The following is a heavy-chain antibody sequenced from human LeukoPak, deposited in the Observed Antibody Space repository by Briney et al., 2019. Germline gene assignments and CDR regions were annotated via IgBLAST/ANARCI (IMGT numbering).Heavy chain of an antibody. CDR1: GFTFSNYW. Sequence: PGGSLRLSCAASGFTFSNYWMTWVRQAPGRGLEWVANIRQDGSEKYYVDSVEGRFTISRDNAKNSLYLQMNSLRAEDTAVYYCARDYVWGSDRYTDYWGQGTLVTVSS. V-gene: IGHV3-7*05. J-gene: IGHJ4*02. CDR3: ARDYVWGSDRYTDY. CDR2: IRQDGSEK. D-gene: IGHD3-16*02.